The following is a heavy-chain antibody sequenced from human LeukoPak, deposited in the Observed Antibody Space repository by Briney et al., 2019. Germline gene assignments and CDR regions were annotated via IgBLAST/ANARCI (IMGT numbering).Heavy chain of an antibody. CDR2: ISSSGSTI. CDR1: GFTFSSYE. Sequence: GGSLSLSCAASGFTFSSYEMNWVRQAPGKGLEWVSYISSSGSTIYYADSVKGRFAISRDNAKNSLYLQMNSLRAEDTVVYYCARDSHYSYGPFFDYWGQGTLVTVSS. J-gene: IGHJ4*02. V-gene: IGHV3-48*03. CDR3: ARDSHYSYGPFFDY. D-gene: IGHD5-18*01.